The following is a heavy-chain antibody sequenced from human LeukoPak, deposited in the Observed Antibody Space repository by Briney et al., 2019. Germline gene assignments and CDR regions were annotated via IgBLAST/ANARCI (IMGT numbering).Heavy chain of an antibody. D-gene: IGHD3-9*01. CDR2: ISASGGST. CDR1: GFTFSSSA. V-gene: IGHV3-23*01. Sequence: GGSLRLSCEASGFTFSSSAMSWVRQVPGKGLEWVSGISASGGSTYYADSVKGRFTISRDNSKNTLYLQMNSLRAEDTAVYYCAKCTSYYDILTGGDYWGQGTLVTVSS. CDR3: AKCTSYYDILTGGDY. J-gene: IGHJ4*02.